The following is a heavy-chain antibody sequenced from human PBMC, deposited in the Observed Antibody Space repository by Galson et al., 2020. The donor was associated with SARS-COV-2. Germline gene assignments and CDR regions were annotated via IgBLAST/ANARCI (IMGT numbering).Heavy chain of an antibody. V-gene: IGHV2-5*02. D-gene: IGHD2-21*01. J-gene: IGHJ3*01. CDR3: AHRRSVSDEGGVDGDFYFSAFDV. CDR1: GFSLTTSGVG. Sequence: SGPTLVKPTQTLTLTCTFSGFSLTTSGVGVGWIRQPPGKALAWLAIIYWDDDERYSPSLKSRLTITKDTSKNQVVLTMTNMDPVDTATYYCAHRRSVSDEGGVDGDFYFSAFDVWGQGTMVTVSS. CDR2: IYWDDDE.